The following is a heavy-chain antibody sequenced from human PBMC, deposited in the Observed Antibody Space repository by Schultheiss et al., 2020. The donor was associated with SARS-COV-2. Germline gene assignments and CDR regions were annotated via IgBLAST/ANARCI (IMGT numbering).Heavy chain of an antibody. CDR2: IYYSGST. CDR1: GGSISSYY. V-gene: IGHV4-59*12. CDR3: ARDPGISYGMDV. J-gene: IGHJ6*02. Sequence: SQTLSLTCTVSGGSISSYYWSWIRQPPGKGLEWIGYIYYSGSTNYNPSLKSRVTMSLDTSKNQFSLKLSSVTAADTAVYYCARDPGISYGMDVWGQGTTVTVSS.